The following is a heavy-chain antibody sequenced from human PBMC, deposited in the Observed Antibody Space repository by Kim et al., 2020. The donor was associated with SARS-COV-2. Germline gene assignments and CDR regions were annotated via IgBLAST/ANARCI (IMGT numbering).Heavy chain of an antibody. Sequence: GWSLRLSCAASGFTFSSYGMNWVRQAPGKGLEWVAAISDSGSSTFDADSVKGRFTISRDNSKNTLYLQMNSLRAEDTAVYYCAKRTGYHGSGYMDVWGQGTTVTVSS. CDR2: ISDSGSST. CDR1: GFTFSSYG. V-gene: IGHV3-23*01. D-gene: IGHD3-10*01. CDR3: AKRTGYHGSGYMDV. J-gene: IGHJ6*02.